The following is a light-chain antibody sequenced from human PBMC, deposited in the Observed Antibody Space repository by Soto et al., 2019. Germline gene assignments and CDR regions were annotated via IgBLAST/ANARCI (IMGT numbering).Light chain of an antibody. CDR3: SSYTSSSTLV. CDR1: SSDVGGYNY. CDR2: DVS. J-gene: IGLJ1*01. Sequence: QSVLTQPASVSGSPGQSITISCTGTSSDVGGYNYVSWYQQHPGKAPKLMIYDVSNRPSGVSNRFSGSKSGNTASLPISGLLVEDEADYYCSSYTSSSTLVFGTGTKVTVL. V-gene: IGLV2-14*01.